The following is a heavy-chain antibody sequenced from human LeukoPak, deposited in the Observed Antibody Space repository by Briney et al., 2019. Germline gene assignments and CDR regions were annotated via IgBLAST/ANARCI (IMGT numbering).Heavy chain of an antibody. CDR3: ARDRSGYDFAAFDI. V-gene: IGHV3-33*01. Sequence: GRSLRLSCAASGFTFSSYGMHWVRQAPGKGLEWVAVIWYDGSNKYYADSVKGRFTISRDNSKNTLYLQMNSLRAEDTAVYYCARDRSGYDFAAFDIWGQGTMVTVSS. CDR2: IWYDGSNK. J-gene: IGHJ3*02. D-gene: IGHD5-12*01. CDR1: GFTFSSYG.